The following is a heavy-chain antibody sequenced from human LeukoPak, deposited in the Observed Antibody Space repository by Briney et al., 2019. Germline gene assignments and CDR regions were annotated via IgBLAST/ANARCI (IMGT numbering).Heavy chain of an antibody. J-gene: IGHJ6*03. CDR1: GGSISSYY. CDR2: IYTSGST. Sequence: SETLSLTCTVSGGSISSYYWSWIRQPAGKGLEWIGRIYTSGSTNYNPSLKSRVTMSVDTSKNQFSLKLSSVTAADTAVYYCARDATFRAPRLYYYYYYMDVWGKGTTVTVSS. D-gene: IGHD3-16*01. V-gene: IGHV4-4*07. CDR3: ARDATFRAPRLYYYYYYMDV.